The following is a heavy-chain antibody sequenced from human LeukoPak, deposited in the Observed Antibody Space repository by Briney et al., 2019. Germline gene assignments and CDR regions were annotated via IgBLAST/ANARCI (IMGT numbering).Heavy chain of an antibody. J-gene: IGHJ4*02. D-gene: IGHD3-22*01. CDR1: GGSISSSNW. V-gene: IGHV4-4*02. Sequence: PSETLSLTCAVSGGSISSSNWWSWVRQPPGKGLEWFGYISYSGDTNYNPSLKSRVTISLHTSKNQFSLKLSSVTAADTAVYYCARGRFSYYGSSAYNGFDYWGQGALVTVSS. CDR2: ISYSGDT. CDR3: ARGRFSYYGSSAYNGFDY.